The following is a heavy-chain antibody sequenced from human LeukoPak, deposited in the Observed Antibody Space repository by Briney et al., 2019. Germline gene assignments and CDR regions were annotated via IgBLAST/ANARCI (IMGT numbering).Heavy chain of an antibody. D-gene: IGHD3-10*01. CDR3: ARDRVYGAGSYFYGMDV. CDR1: GYPFSGSD. J-gene: IGHJ6*02. V-gene: IGHV3-30*03. CDR2: VSHEGSSK. Sequence: GGSLRLSCAASGYPFSGSDIHWVRQAPGKGLEWVAFVSHEGSSKFYAESVKGRFGISRDNSKNTLYLQMNTLRAEDTAVYYCARDRVYGAGSYFYGMDVWGQGTTVTVSS.